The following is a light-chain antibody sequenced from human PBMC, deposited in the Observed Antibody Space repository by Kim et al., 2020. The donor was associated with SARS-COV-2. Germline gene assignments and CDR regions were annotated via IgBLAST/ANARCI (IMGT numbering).Light chain of an antibody. J-gene: IGLJ3*02. Sequence: SYELTQPPSVSVSPGQTASITCSGDKLGEKYVCWYQQKPGQSPVVVIHQTNKRPSGIPDRFSGSISGNTATLTISGTQTMDEADYYCQAWDTNTMVFGGGTQLTVL. CDR2: QTN. CDR1: KLGEKY. V-gene: IGLV3-1*01. CDR3: QAWDTNTMV.